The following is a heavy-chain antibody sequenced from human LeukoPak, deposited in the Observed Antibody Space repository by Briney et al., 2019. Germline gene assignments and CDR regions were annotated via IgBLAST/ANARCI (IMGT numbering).Heavy chain of an antibody. CDR1: GYTFTDYY. D-gene: IGHD2-2*01. CDR2: INPKNGDT. CDR3: ARDPWAVDVVVVPAAILDP. Sequence: GASVKVSCKASGYTFTDYYIHWVRQAPGQGLEWMGRINPKNGDTNFPQKFQGRVTMTRDTSISTAYMELNRLRSDDTAMFYCARDPWAVDVVVVPAAILDPWGQGTLVAVSS. V-gene: IGHV1-2*06. J-gene: IGHJ5*02.